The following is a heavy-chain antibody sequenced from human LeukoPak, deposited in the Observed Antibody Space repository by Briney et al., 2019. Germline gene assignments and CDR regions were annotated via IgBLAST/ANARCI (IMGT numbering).Heavy chain of an antibody. CDR1: GGSFSGYY. Sequence: SETLSLTCAVYGGSFSGYYWSWIRQPPGKGLEWIGEINHSGSTNYNPSLKSRVTISVDTSKNQFSLKLSSVTAADTAGYYCARVRLVRWHYYYYMDVWGKGTTVTVSS. D-gene: IGHD6-19*01. V-gene: IGHV4-34*01. J-gene: IGHJ6*03. CDR3: ARVRLVRWHYYYYMDV. CDR2: INHSGST.